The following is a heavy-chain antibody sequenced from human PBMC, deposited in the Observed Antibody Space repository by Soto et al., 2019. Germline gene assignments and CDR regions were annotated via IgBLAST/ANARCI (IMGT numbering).Heavy chain of an antibody. Sequence: EVQLVESGGGLVLPGGSLRLSCAASGFTFSRYWMHWVRQAPGKGLVWVSRISSYGSDTHYADSVKGRFNISRDNAKNTLYLQMNILRAEDTAVYYCASNYAYAEGYYWYGIDVWGQGTTVTVSS. V-gene: IGHV3-74*01. D-gene: IGHD3-16*01. CDR3: ASNYAYAEGYYWYGIDV. CDR2: ISSYGSDT. CDR1: GFTFSRYW. J-gene: IGHJ6*02.